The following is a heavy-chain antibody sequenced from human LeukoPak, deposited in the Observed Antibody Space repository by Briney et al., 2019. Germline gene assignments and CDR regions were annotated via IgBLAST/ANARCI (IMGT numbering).Heavy chain of an antibody. V-gene: IGHV3-74*01. CDR1: GFTFSNFW. D-gene: IGHD3-22*01. Sequence: GGSLRLSCAASGFTFSNFWIHWVRQAPGGGLVWVSRIEADGRTTNYAESVKGRFTVSRDNAKDTVSLQMNSLRVEDTAVYYCARDLDSGNYFFAYWGQGTPVTVSS. J-gene: IGHJ4*02. CDR3: ARDLDSGNYFFAY. CDR2: IEADGRTT.